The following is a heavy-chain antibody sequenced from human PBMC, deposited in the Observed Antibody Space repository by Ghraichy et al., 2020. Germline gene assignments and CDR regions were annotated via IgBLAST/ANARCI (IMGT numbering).Heavy chain of an antibody. Sequence: GGSLRLSCAASGFTFSNYWLSWVRQAPGKGLEWVANIKPDGSEKYYVDSVKGRFTISRDNAKNSLYLQMNSLRAEDTAIYYCSSSWSGAYYFAYWGQGTLVTVSS. CDR1: GFTFSNYW. CDR3: SSSWSGAYYFAY. D-gene: IGHD6-13*01. CDR2: IKPDGSEK. J-gene: IGHJ4*02. V-gene: IGHV3-7*03.